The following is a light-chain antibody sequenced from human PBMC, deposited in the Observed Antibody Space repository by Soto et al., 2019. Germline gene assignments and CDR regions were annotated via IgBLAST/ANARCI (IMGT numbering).Light chain of an antibody. CDR3: QAWDSSFVV. J-gene: IGLJ2*01. CDR1: ELGDKY. CDR2: QDS. V-gene: IGLV3-1*01. Sequence: SYELTQPPSVSVSPGQTASITCSGDELGDKYACWYQQKPGQSPVLVIYQDSKRPSGIPERFSGSNSGNTATLTISGTQAMDEADYYCQAWDSSFVVFGGGTKVTVL.